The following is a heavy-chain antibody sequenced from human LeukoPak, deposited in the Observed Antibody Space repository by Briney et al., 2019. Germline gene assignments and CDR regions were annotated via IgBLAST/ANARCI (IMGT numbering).Heavy chain of an antibody. CDR1: GFTFTNAW. V-gene: IGHV3-15*01. D-gene: IGHD4-11*01. CDR3: TTDDYSD. J-gene: IGHJ4*02. Sequence: GRSLRLSCAASGFTFTNAWMSWVRQAPGKGLECVGRIKSKSDGCTTDYAAPVKGRFTISRDDSENMLYLQMNSLKTEDTALYYCTTDDYSDWGQGTLVTVSS. CDR2: IKSKSDGCTT.